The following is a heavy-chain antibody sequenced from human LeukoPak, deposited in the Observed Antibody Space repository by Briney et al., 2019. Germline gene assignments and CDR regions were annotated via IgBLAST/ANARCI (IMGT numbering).Heavy chain of an antibody. CDR2: VYYSGST. CDR1: GGSISSYY. Sequence: SETLSLTCTVSGGSISSYYWRWIRRPPGEGLVWIGYVYYSGSTNYNPPLKSRVTISVDTSKNQFSLKLSSVTAADTAVYYCARSGNYYGSGSYYNYYYGMDVWGKGTTVTVSS. CDR3: ARSGNYYGSGSYYNYYYGMDV. D-gene: IGHD3-10*01. V-gene: IGHV4-59*01. J-gene: IGHJ6*04.